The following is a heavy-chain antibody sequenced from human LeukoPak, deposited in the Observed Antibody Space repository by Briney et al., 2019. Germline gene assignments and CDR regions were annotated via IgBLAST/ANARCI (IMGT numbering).Heavy chain of an antibody. CDR1: GFTFSSYA. CDR3: AKATARIVVPAAIRDY. D-gene: IGHD2-2*01. Sequence: GGSLRLSCAASGFTFSSYAMSWVRQAPGEGLEWVSAISGSGGSTYYADSVKGRFTISRDNSKNTLYLQMNSLRAEDTAVYYCAKATARIVVPAAIRDYWGQGTLVTVSS. J-gene: IGHJ4*02. CDR2: ISGSGGST. V-gene: IGHV3-23*01.